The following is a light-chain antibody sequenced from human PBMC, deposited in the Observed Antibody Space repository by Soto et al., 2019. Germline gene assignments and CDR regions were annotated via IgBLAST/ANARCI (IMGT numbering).Light chain of an antibody. CDR2: GAS. CDR3: QQYGSSPGT. V-gene: IGKV3-20*01. CDR1: QSVSSSY. Sequence: IVLTHSPATLSLSPWDRATLSCGASQSVSSSYLAWYQQKPGQAPRLLIYGASSRATGIPDRFSGSGSGTDFTLTISRLEPEDFAVYYCQQYGSSPGTFGQGTRLEIK. J-gene: IGKJ5*01.